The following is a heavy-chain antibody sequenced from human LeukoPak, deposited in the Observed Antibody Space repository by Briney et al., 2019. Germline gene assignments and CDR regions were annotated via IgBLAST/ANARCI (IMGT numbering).Heavy chain of an antibody. Sequence: GGSLRLSCAASGFTVSSNYMNWVRQAPGKGLEWISIIYSGGSTYYADSVKGRFTISRDNSKNTLYLQMNSLRAEDTAVYYCARENGDYAFDYWGQGTLVTVSS. CDR1: GFTVSSNY. D-gene: IGHD4-17*01. V-gene: IGHV3-53*01. CDR3: ARENGDYAFDY. CDR2: IYSGGST. J-gene: IGHJ4*02.